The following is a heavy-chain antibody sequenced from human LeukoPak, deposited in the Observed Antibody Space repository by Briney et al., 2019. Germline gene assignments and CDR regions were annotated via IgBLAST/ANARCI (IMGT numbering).Heavy chain of an antibody. D-gene: IGHD1-26*01. CDR3: ARDGEYSGSYYCWFDP. CDR1: GYTFTGYY. V-gene: IGHV1-2*02. CDR2: INPNSGGT. Sequence: GASVKVSCKASGYTFTGYYMHWVRQAPGQGLEWMGWINPNSGGTNYAQKFQGRVTMTRDTSISTAYMELSRLRSDDTAVYYCARDGEYSGSYYCWFDPWGQGTLVTVSS. J-gene: IGHJ5*02.